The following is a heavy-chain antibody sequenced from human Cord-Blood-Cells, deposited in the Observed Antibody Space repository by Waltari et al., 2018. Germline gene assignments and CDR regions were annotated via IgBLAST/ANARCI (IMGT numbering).Heavy chain of an antibody. J-gene: IGHJ4*02. Sequence: QVQLVESGGGVVQPGRSLRLSCAASGFTFSSYAMHWVRQAPGKGLEWVSVISEDGSNKYYAESVKGRFTISIDNSKNTLYLQMNSLRAEDTAVYYCARPRYSSSYFDYWGQGTLVTVSS. V-gene: IGHV3-30-3*01. CDR1: GFTFSSYA. D-gene: IGHD6-6*01. CDR3: ARPRYSSSYFDY. CDR2: ISEDGSNK.